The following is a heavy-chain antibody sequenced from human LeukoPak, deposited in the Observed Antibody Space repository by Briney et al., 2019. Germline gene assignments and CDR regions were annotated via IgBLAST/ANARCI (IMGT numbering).Heavy chain of an antibody. Sequence: SSQTLSLTCTVSGGSLSNYYWSWIRQPPGKGLEWIGYIYYSGSTTYNPSLKSRVTISVDTPKNQFSLRLTAVTTADTAVYYCARCDSSSWAYFDYWGQGTLVTVS. CDR3: ARCDSSSWAYFDY. J-gene: IGHJ4*02. CDR1: GGSLSNYY. CDR2: IYYSGST. V-gene: IGHV4-59*01. D-gene: IGHD6-13*01.